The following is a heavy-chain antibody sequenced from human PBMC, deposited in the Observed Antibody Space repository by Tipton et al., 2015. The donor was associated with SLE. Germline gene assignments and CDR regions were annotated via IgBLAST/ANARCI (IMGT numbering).Heavy chain of an antibody. J-gene: IGHJ4*02. D-gene: IGHD3-10*01. CDR3: AREPYGSGSYDY. CDR2: IYSGGST. Sequence: SLRLSCAASGFTVSSNYMSWVRQAPGKGLEWVSVIYSGGSTYYADSVKGRFTISRDNSKNTLYLQMNSLRAEDTAVYYCAREPYGSGSYDYWGQGTLVTVSS. CDR1: GFTVSSNY. V-gene: IGHV3-66*02.